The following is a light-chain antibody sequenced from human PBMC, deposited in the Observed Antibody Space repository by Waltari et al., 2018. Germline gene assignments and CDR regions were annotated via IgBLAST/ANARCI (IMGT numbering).Light chain of an antibody. Sequence: QSALTQPASVSGSPGQSITISCTGTSSDVGAYNYVSWYQQHPGKAPKLRIYEVGNRAAGVSNRFSGSKSGNTASLTISGLQAEDEADYYCSSYTSSSTLVVFGGGTKLTVL. V-gene: IGLV2-14*01. CDR3: SSYTSSSTLVV. J-gene: IGLJ2*01. CDR1: SSDVGAYNY. CDR2: EVG.